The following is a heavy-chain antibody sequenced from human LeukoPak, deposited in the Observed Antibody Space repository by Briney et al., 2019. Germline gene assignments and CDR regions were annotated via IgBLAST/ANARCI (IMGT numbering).Heavy chain of an antibody. D-gene: IGHD1-26*01. CDR1: EFTFSPYA. Sequence: GGSLRLSCVASEFTFSPYAFHWVRQAPGKGLEWVGRIKSKTDGGTTDYAAPVKGRFTISRDDSKNTLYLQMDSLKTEDTAVYYCTTHSATYLVYWGQGTLVTVSS. V-gene: IGHV3-15*01. J-gene: IGHJ4*02. CDR2: IKSKTDGGTT. CDR3: TTHSATYLVY.